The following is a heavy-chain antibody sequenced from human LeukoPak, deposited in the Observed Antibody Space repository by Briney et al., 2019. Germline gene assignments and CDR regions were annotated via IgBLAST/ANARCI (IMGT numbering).Heavy chain of an antibody. CDR3: ARLEAAYDYVWGSYRPSALDY. CDR2: IYYSGST. Sequence: KASETLSLTCTVSGGSISSYYWSWIRQPPGKGLEWIGYIYYSGSTNYNPSLKSRVTISVDTSKNQSSLKLSSVTAADTAVYYCARLEAAYDYVWGSYRPSALDYWGQGTLVAVSS. J-gene: IGHJ4*02. V-gene: IGHV4-59*08. D-gene: IGHD3-16*02. CDR1: GGSISSYY.